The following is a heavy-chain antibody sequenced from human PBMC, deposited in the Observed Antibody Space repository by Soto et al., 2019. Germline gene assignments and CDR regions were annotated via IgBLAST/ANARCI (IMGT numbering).Heavy chain of an antibody. D-gene: IGHD3-9*01. Sequence: ASVKVSCKASGYTFTSYGISWVRQSPGQGLEWMGWISAYNGNTNYAQKLQGRVTMTTDTSTSTAYMELRSLRSDDTAVYYCARDRYDILTGSLFDYWGQGTLVTLSS. V-gene: IGHV1-18*01. CDR2: ISAYNGNT. CDR1: GYTFTSYG. CDR3: ARDRYDILTGSLFDY. J-gene: IGHJ4*02.